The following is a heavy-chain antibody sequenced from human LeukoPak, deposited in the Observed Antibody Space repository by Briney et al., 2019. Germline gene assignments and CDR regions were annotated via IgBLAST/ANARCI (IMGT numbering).Heavy chain of an antibody. Sequence: SETLSLTCTVSGGSISSYYWSRIRQPPGKGLEWIGYIYYSGSTNYNPSLKSRVTISVDTSKNQFSLKLSSVTAADTAVYYCASSRDGYNFRWYFDYWGQGTLVTVSS. CDR3: ASSRDGYNFRWYFDY. J-gene: IGHJ4*02. D-gene: IGHD5-24*01. V-gene: IGHV4-59*01. CDR1: GGSISSYY. CDR2: IYYSGST.